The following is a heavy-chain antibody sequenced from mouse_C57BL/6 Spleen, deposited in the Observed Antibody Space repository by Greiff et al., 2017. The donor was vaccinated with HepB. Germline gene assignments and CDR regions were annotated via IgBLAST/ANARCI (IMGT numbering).Heavy chain of an antibody. Sequence: VQLQESGPGLVQPSQSLSITCTVSGFSLTSYGVHWVRQSPGKGLEWLGVIWRGGSTDYNAAFMSRLSITKDNSKSQVFFKMNSLQADDTAIYYCARMITKLPYYAMDYWGQGTSVTVSS. CDR3: ARMITKLPYYAMDY. D-gene: IGHD2-4*01. V-gene: IGHV2-5*01. J-gene: IGHJ4*01. CDR2: IWRGGST. CDR1: GFSLTSYG.